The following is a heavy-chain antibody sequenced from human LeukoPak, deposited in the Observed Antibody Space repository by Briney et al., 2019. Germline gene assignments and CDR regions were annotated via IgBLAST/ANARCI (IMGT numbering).Heavy chain of an antibody. CDR2: ISSSSSYI. J-gene: IGHJ3*02. CDR1: GFTFSSYS. Sequence: TPGGSLRLSCAASGFTFSSYSMNWVRQAPGKGLEWVSSISSSSSYIYYADSVKGRFTISRDNAKNSLYLQMNSLRAEDTAVYYCARDEVLLGYSSNWYSDAFDIWGQGTMVTVSS. D-gene: IGHD6-13*01. V-gene: IGHV3-21*01. CDR3: ARDEVLLGYSSNWYSDAFDI.